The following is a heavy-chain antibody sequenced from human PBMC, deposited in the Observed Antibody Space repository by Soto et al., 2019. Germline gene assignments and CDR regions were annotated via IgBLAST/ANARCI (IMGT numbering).Heavy chain of an antibody. CDR1: GGSISSGGYS. CDR3: ASQYSSSYGGLAFDI. CDR2: IYHSGRT. V-gene: IGHV4-30-2*01. D-gene: IGHD6-6*01. J-gene: IGHJ3*02. Sequence: QLQLQESGSGLVKPSQTLSLTCAVSGGSISSGGYSWSWIRQPPGKGLEWIGYIYHSGRTYYNPSLKSRVTIAVDRSKNQFSLKLSSVTAADTAVYYCASQYSSSYGGLAFDIGGQGTMVTVSS.